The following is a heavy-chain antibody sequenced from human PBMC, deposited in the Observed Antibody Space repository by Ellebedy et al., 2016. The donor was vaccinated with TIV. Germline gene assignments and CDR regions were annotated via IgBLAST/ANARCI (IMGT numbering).Heavy chain of an antibody. CDR2: ILYDGSQK. J-gene: IGHJ4*02. V-gene: IGHV3-30*04. Sequence: GESLKISXAASGFTFSNFPMHWVRQAPGKGLEWVAIILYDGSQKYYGDSVKGRFTISRDDSKSTLYLQIDSLKPDDTALYYCARGGDYRTLDFWGQGTLVTVSS. CDR3: ARGGDYRTLDF. CDR1: GFTFSNFP. D-gene: IGHD4-11*01.